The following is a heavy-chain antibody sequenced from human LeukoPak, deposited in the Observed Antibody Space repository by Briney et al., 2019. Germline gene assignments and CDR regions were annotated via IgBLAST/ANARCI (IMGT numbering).Heavy chain of an antibody. CDR2: IYYSGST. Sequence: SETLSLTCTVSGGSISSYYWSWIRQPPGKGLEWIGYIYYSGSTNYNPSLKSRVTISVDTSKNQFSLKLSSVTAADTAVYYCARVKSSMIVPDAFDIWGQGTMVTVPS. CDR1: GGSISSYY. CDR3: ARVKSSMIVPDAFDI. D-gene: IGHD3-22*01. V-gene: IGHV4-59*01. J-gene: IGHJ3*02.